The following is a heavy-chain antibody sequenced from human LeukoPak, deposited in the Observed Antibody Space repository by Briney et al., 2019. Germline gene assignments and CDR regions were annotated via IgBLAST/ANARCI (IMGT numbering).Heavy chain of an antibody. CDR2: IYYSGST. J-gene: IGHJ4*02. CDR3: ARDPLAQTLRYFDWSQKGY. CDR1: GGSFSGYY. D-gene: IGHD3-9*01. V-gene: IGHV4-34*01. Sequence: PSETLSLTCAVYGGSFSGYYWSWIRQPPGKGLEWIGSIYYSGSTYYNPSLKSRVTISVDTSKNQFSLKLSSVTAADTAVYYCARDPLAQTLRYFDWSQKGYWGQGTLVTVSS.